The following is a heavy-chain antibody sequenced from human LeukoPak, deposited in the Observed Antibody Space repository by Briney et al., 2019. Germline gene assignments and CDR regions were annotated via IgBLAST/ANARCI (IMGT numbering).Heavy chain of an antibody. Sequence: PGGSLRLSCAASGFTFSSYEMNWVRQAPGRGLEWVSYISSSGSTIYYADSVKGRFTISRDNAKNSLYLQMNSLRAEDTAVYYCAIVLPRPHWFDRWGQGTLVTVSS. CDR1: GFTFSSYE. CDR2: ISSSGSTI. D-gene: IGHD2-8*02. J-gene: IGHJ5*02. V-gene: IGHV3-48*03. CDR3: AIVLPRPHWFDR.